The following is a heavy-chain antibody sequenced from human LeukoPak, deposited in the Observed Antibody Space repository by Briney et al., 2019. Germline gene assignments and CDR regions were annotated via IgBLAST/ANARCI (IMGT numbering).Heavy chain of an antibody. D-gene: IGHD6-13*01. CDR3: ATVNDSSSWYLAYYYYYMDV. CDR1: GFTFSSYG. CDR2: IRYDGSNK. Sequence: GRSLRLSCAASGFTFSSYGMHWVRQAPGKGLEWVAFIRYDGSNKYYADSVKGRFTISRDNSKNTLYLQMNSLRAEDTAVYYCATVNDSSSWYLAYYYYYMDVWGKGTTVTVSS. J-gene: IGHJ6*03. V-gene: IGHV3-30*02.